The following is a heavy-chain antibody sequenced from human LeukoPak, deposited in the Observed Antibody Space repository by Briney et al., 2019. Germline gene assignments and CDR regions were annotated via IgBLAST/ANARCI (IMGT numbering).Heavy chain of an antibody. CDR1: GFTFSTYG. D-gene: IGHD5-12*01. Sequence: PGGSLRLSCAASGFTFSTYGMSWVRQAPGKGLEWVSTISGSGSNTDYADSVKGRFTISRNISKNTLFLQMNSLRAEDTALYYCAKEVLGYTGFHDYWGQGTLATVSS. V-gene: IGHV3-23*01. J-gene: IGHJ4*02. CDR3: AKEVLGYTGFHDY. CDR2: ISGSGSNT.